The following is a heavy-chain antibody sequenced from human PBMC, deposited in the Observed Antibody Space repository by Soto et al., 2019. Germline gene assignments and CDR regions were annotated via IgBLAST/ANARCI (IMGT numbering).Heavy chain of an antibody. CDR2: MSYTGTT. Sequence: SETLSLTCSVSGGSITSHTYYWGWIRQPPGQGLEWIGTMSYTGTTYNNPSLKSRATIAVDTSRNQFSLKVTSVTAADTAVYYCERDRYGSGDAFDIWGQGTMVTVSS. CDR1: GGSITSHTYY. CDR3: ERDRYGSGDAFDI. J-gene: IGHJ3*02. V-gene: IGHV4-39*07. D-gene: IGHD3-10*01.